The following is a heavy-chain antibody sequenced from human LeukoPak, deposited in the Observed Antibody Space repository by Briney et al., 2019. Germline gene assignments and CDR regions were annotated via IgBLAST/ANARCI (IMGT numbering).Heavy chain of an antibody. CDR3: ARGRYCGGDCSNYFDY. CDR1: GGSISSYY. CDR2: IYYSGST. D-gene: IGHD2-21*02. V-gene: IGHV4-59*01. Sequence: SETLSLTCTVSGGSISSYYWSWIRQPPGKGLEWIGYIYYSGSTNYNPSLKSRVTISVDTSKNQFSLKLSSVTAADTAVYYCARGRYCGGDCSNYFDYWGQRTLVTVSS. J-gene: IGHJ4*02.